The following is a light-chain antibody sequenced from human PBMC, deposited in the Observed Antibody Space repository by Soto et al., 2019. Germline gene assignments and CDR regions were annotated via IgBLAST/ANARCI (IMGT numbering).Light chain of an antibody. Sequence: EIVMTQSPATLSVSPGERVTLSCRASQSVRSSLGWYQQKPGQAPRLLIYDASTRATGVPARFSGSGSGTEFTLTISSLQSEDFAVYYCQQYHNWPPLTFGGGTKVEIK. CDR1: QSVRSS. CDR3: QQYHNWPPLT. V-gene: IGKV3-15*01. J-gene: IGKJ4*01. CDR2: DAS.